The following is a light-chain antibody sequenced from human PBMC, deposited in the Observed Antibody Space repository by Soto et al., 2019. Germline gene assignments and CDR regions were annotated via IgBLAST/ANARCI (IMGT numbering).Light chain of an antibody. CDR2: DVI. V-gene: IGLV2-11*01. J-gene: IGLJ1*01. Sequence: QSVLTQPRSVSGSPGQSITLSCDGSTSDVGAYNLVSWYQQHPGEAPKLMIYDVIKRPSGVPYRFSGSKSGNTASLTISGLQADDEADYYCQSYDNSLSVYVFGTGTKLTVL. CDR3: QSYDNSLSVYV. CDR1: TSDVGAYNL.